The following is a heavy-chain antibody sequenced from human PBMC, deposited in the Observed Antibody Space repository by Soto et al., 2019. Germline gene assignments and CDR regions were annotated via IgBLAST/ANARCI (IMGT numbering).Heavy chain of an antibody. CDR3: ARDLWYSYGGNSFNFDY. CDR2: IIPIFGTA. J-gene: IGHJ4*02. CDR1: GGTFSSYA. Sequence: GASVKVSCKASGGTFSSYAISWVRQAPGQGLEWMGGIIPIFGTANYAQKFQGRVTITADKSTSTAYMELSSLRSEDTAVYYCARDLWYSYGGNSFNFDYWGQGTLVTVSS. V-gene: IGHV1-69*06. D-gene: IGHD5-18*01.